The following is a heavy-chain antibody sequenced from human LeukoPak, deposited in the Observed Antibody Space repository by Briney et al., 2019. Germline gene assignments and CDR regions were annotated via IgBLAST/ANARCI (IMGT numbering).Heavy chain of an antibody. J-gene: IGHJ4*02. Sequence: GGSLRLSCAASGFTFSSYAMSWVRQAPGKGLEWVAVISYDGSNKYYADSVKGRFTISRDNSKNTLYLQMNSLRAEDTAVYYCAKRYSLTYYDFWSGEKNFDYWGQGTLVTVSS. CDR3: AKRYSLTYYDFWSGEKNFDY. D-gene: IGHD3-3*01. CDR2: ISYDGSNK. V-gene: IGHV3-30*18. CDR1: GFTFSSYA.